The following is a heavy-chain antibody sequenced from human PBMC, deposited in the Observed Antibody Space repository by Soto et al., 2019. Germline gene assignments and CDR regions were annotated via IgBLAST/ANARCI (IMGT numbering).Heavy chain of an antibody. CDR3: AKDQGYYDILTGSIDY. CDR2: FSGSGGSP. CDR1: GFTFSSYA. J-gene: IGHJ4*02. D-gene: IGHD3-9*01. V-gene: IGHV3-23*01. Sequence: GGSLRLSCAASGFTFSSYAMSWVRQAPGKGLEWVSAFSGSGGSPYYADSVKGRFTISRDNYKITLYLLMNSLRAEDTAVYSCAKDQGYYDILTGSIDYWGQRTLVTVSS.